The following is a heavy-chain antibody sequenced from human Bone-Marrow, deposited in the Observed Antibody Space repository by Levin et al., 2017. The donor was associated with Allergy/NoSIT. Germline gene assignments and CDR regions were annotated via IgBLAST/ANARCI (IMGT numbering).Heavy chain of an antibody. CDR1: GFTFSSYE. D-gene: IGHD3-3*01. J-gene: IGHJ4*02. CDR2: ITSSGRTI. CDR3: VADFPETAPYDFDF. Sequence: PRASLRLSCAASGFTFSSYEMNWVRQAPGKGLEWVSYITSSGRTIYYADSVKGRFTISRDNAKNSMYLQVNSLRAEDTAVYFCVADFPETAPYDFDFWGQGTLVTVSS. V-gene: IGHV3-48*03.